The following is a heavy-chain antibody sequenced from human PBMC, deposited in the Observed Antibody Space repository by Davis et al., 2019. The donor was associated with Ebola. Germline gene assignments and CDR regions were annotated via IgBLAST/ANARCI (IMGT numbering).Heavy chain of an antibody. V-gene: IGHV3-23*01. CDR2: LSGSGGST. CDR1: GFTFSNYA. D-gene: IGHD1-26*01. CDR3: AKDLGWRELPPYFDY. J-gene: IGHJ4*02. Sequence: GGSLRLSCAASGFTFSNYAMSWVRQAPGKGLEWVSGLSGSGGSTFYADSVKGRFTISRDNSKSTLYLQMSSLRAEDTAVYYCAKDLGWRELPPYFDYWGQGTLVTVSS.